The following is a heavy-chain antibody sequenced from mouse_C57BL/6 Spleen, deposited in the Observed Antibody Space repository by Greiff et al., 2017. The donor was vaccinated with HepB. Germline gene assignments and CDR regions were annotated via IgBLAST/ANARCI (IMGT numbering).Heavy chain of an antibody. CDR2: IDPSDSYT. D-gene: IGHD1-1*01. CDR3: ARTPSVVAPMDY. V-gene: IGHV1-69*01. CDR1: GYTFTSYW. J-gene: IGHJ4*01. Sequence: QVQLQQPGAELVMPGASVKLSCKASGYTFTSYWMHWVKQRPGQGLEWIGEIDPSDSYTNYNQKFKGKSTLTVDKSSRTAYMQLSSLTSEDSEVYYCARTPSVVAPMDYWGQGTSVTVSS.